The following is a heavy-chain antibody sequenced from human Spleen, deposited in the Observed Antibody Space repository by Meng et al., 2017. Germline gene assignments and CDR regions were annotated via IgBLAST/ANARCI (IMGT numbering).Heavy chain of an antibody. CDR2: VSTYKGNT. CDR1: GYTFTTNC. Sequence: QDQPVQSGPEVKKPGASVKVLCKASGYTFTTNCMSWERQAPGQGLEWMGWVSTYKGNTKYAQKFQGRVTMTTDTHTNTAFMELRSLTSDDTAVYYCASGTPGRSYCDYWGQGTLVTVSS. V-gene: IGHV1-18*01. J-gene: IGHJ4*02. D-gene: IGHD2-15*01. CDR3: ASGTPGRSYCDY.